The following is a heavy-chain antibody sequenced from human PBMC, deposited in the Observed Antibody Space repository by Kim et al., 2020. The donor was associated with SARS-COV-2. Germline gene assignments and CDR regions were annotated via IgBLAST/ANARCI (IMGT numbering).Heavy chain of an antibody. CDR1: GFIFSNYA. Sequence: GGSLRLSCAASGFIFSNYAMHWVRQTPGKGLEWLAVTSYDGTLKFYAASVQGRFTISRDDSNNTLYLQMNSLRAEDTAVYYCARDMCRVVPDYLDYWGQGTLVTVSS. CDR3: ARDMCRVVPDYLDY. CDR2: TSYDGTLK. V-gene: IGHV3-30*04. D-gene: IGHD3-10*01. J-gene: IGHJ4*02.